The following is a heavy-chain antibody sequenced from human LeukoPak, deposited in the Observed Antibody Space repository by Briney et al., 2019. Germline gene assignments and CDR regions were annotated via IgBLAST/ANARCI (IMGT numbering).Heavy chain of an antibody. CDR2: IYHSGST. CDR1: GYSISSGYY. CDR3: ARAMDTAMAYWYFDL. J-gene: IGHJ2*01. V-gene: IGHV4-38-2*02. D-gene: IGHD5-18*01. Sequence: SETLSLTCTVSGYSISSGYYWGWIRQPPGKGLEWIGSIYHSGSTYYNPSLKSRVTISVDTSKNQLSLKLSSVAAADTAVYYCARAMDTAMAYWYFDLWGRGTLVTVSS.